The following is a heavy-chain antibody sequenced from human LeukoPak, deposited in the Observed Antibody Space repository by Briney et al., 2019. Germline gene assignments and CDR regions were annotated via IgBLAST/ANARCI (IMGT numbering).Heavy chain of an antibody. CDR3: ARESGSGWYTVDY. J-gene: IGHJ4*02. CDR2: IYTDAST. CDR1: GFTVSNYY. Sequence: PGESLRLSCAASGFTVSNYYMTWVRQAPGKGLEWVSVIYTDASTYYADSVKGRFTVSRDNSKNTLYLQMNSLRAEDTALYYCARESGSGWYTVDYWGQGTLVTVSS. D-gene: IGHD6-19*01. V-gene: IGHV3-53*01.